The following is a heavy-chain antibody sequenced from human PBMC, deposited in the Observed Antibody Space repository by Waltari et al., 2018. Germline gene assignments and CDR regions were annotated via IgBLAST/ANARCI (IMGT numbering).Heavy chain of an antibody. Sequence: QLQLQESGPGLVKPSETLSLTCTVYGGYISSSSYYWGWIRQPPWTGLEWIWTIYYSESTYYNPSLKSQVTISVDTSKNQFSLKLSSVTAADTAVYYCARPISTPYYFDYWGQGTLVTVSS. CDR2: IYYSEST. J-gene: IGHJ4*02. V-gene: IGHV4-39*01. CDR1: GGYISSSSYY. D-gene: IGHD2-15*01. CDR3: ARPISTPYYFDY.